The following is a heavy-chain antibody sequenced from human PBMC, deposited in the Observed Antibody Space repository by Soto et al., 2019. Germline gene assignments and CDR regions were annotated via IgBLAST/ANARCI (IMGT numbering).Heavy chain of an antibody. D-gene: IGHD6-13*01. CDR2: INPNSGGT. J-gene: IGHJ6*02. CDR3: ARESQQLPPGPEWGYYYYYGMDV. CDR1: GYTFTGYY. Sequence: ASVKVSCKASGYTFTGYYMHWVRQAPGQGLEWMGCINPNSGGTNYAQKFQGWVTMTRDTSISTAYMELSRLRSDDTAVYYCARESQQLPPGPEWGYYYYYGMDVWGQGTTVTVSS. V-gene: IGHV1-2*04.